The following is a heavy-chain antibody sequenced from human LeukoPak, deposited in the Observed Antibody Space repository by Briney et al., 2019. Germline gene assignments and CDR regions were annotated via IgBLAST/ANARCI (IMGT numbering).Heavy chain of an antibody. CDR3: AREVVTAFIDY. D-gene: IGHD2-21*02. Sequence: PSETLSLTCTVSGGSISSGDYYWSWIRQPPGKGLEWIGYIYYSGSTYYNPSLKSRVTIPVDTSKNQFSLKLSSVTAADTAVYYCAREVVTAFIDYWGQGTLVTVSS. CDR2: IYYSGST. V-gene: IGHV4-30-4*01. J-gene: IGHJ4*02. CDR1: GGSISSGDYY.